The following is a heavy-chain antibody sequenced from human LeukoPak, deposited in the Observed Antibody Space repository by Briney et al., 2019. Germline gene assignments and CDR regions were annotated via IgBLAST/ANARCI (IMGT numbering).Heavy chain of an antibody. CDR2: IYYSGST. J-gene: IGHJ4*02. CDR3: ARHPFTVTAPSYFDY. D-gene: IGHD4-17*01. Sequence: SETLSLTCTVSGGSISSSSYFWGWIRQPPGKGLEWVGSIYYSGSTYYNPSLKSRVTISVDTSKNQLSLKLSSVTAADTAVYYCARHPFTVTAPSYFDYWGQGTLVTASS. V-gene: IGHV4-39*01. CDR1: GGSISSSSYF.